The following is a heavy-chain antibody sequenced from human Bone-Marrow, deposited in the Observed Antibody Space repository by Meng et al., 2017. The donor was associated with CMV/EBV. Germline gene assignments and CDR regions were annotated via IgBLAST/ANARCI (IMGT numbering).Heavy chain of an antibody. CDR2: IRYDGSYK. J-gene: IGHJ6*04. CDR3: AKDLYCSSTSCPSFYYYYGMDV. CDR1: GFTFISYG. V-gene: IGHV3-30*02. D-gene: IGHD2-2*01. Sequence: GESLKISCAASGFTFISYGMHWVRQAPGKGLEWVAFIRYDGSYKYYADSVKGRFTISRDNSKNTLYLQMNSLRAEDTAVYYCAKDLYCSSTSCPSFYYYYGMDVWGEATTVTASS.